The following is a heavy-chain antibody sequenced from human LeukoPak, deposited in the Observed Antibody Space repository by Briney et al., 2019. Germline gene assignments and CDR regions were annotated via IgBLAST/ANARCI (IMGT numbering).Heavy chain of an antibody. CDR3: ARGLGGSYSDY. CDR2: INHSGST. V-gene: IGHV4-34*01. J-gene: IGHJ4*02. CDR1: GGSFSGYY. Sequence: SETLSLTCAVYGGSFSGYYWSWIGHPPGKGLEWIGEINHSGSTNYNPSLKSRVTISVDTSKNQFSLKLSSVTAADTAVYYCARGLGGSYSDYWGQGTLVTVSS. D-gene: IGHD1-26*01.